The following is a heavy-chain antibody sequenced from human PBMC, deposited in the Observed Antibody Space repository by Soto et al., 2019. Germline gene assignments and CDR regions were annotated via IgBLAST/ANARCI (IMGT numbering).Heavy chain of an antibody. J-gene: IGHJ6*02. CDR3: ARGLRANRGRDYYGMDV. V-gene: IGHV4-34*12. CDR1: GGSFSGYY. CDR2: IFYSGRT. D-gene: IGHD3-10*01. Sequence: SETLSLTCAVYGGSFSGYYWSWIRQHPGEGLEWIGYIFYSGRTDYNPSLKSRVAISLDTSLSQFSLRLTSVTAADTAMYYCARGLRANRGRDYYGMDVWGQGTTVTVSS.